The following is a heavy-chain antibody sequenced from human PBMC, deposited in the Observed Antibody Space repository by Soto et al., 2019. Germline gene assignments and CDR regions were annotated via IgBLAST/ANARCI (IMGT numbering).Heavy chain of an antibody. Sequence: PSETLSLTCAVSGGSISSGGYSWSWIRQPPGKGLEWIGYIYYSGSTNYNPSLKSRVTISVDTSKNQFSLRLNSVTAADTAVYYCARRYGSSFDYWGQGTLVTVSS. V-gene: IGHV4-61*08. CDR1: GGSISSGGYS. J-gene: IGHJ4*02. CDR2: IYYSGST. D-gene: IGHD6-13*01. CDR3: ARRYGSSFDY.